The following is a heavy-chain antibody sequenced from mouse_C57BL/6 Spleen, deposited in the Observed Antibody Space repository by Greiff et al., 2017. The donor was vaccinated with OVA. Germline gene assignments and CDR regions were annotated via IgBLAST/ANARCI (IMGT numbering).Heavy chain of an antibody. CDR3: ARGRYCDY. CDR2: ISYDGSN. CDR1: GYSITSGYY. V-gene: IGHV3-6*01. Sequence: VQLQQSGPGLVKPSQSLSLTCSVTGYSITSGYYWNWIRQFPGNKLEWMGYISYDGSNNYNPSLKNRIAITRDTSKNQFFLKLNSVTTEDTATYYCARGRYCDYWGQGTTLTVSS. J-gene: IGHJ2*01.